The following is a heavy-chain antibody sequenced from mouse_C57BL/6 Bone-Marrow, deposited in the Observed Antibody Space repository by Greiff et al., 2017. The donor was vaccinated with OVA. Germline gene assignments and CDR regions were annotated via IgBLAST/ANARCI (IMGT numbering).Heavy chain of an antibody. CDR2: IDPSGSYT. CDR1: GYTFTSYW. Sequence: QVQLKQSGAELVKPGASVKLSCKASGYTFTSYWMPWVKQRPGQGLEWIGEIDPSGSYTNYHQKFKGKATLTVDTSSSTAYMQLSSLTSEDSAVYYCARDYGRLFDNWGKGTTLTVSS. J-gene: IGHJ2*01. D-gene: IGHD1-1*01. V-gene: IGHV1-50*01. CDR3: ARDYGRLFDN.